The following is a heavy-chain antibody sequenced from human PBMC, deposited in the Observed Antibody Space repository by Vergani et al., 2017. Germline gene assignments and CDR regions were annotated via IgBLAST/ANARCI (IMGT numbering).Heavy chain of an antibody. CDR3: ARVADCSSTSCYAYYYYYYYMDV. CDR1: GGSIGGSNYF. CDR2: IYHTGTT. D-gene: IGHD2-2*01. J-gene: IGHJ6*03. V-gene: IGHV4-39*07. Sequence: QLVLEESGPGLVKPSETLSLTCTVSGGSIGGSNYFWGWIRQPPGKGLEWIGNIYHTGTTYYSPSLKSRVTISVDTSKNQFSLKLTSVTASDTAVYYCARVADCSSTSCYAYYYYYYYMDVWGKGTTVTVSS.